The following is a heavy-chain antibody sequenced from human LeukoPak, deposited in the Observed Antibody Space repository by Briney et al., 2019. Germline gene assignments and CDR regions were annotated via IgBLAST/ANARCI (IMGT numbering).Heavy chain of an antibody. CDR3: AREYYYDSSGFDY. CDR1: GFTFSSYD. J-gene: IGHJ4*02. CDR2: ISSSGSTI. D-gene: IGHD3-22*01. V-gene: IGHV3-48*03. Sequence: GGPLRLSCAASGFTFSSYDMNWVRQAPGKGLEWVSYISSSGSTIYYADSVKGRFTISRDNAKNSLYLQMNSLRAEDTAVYYCAREYYYDSSGFDYWGQGTLVTVSS.